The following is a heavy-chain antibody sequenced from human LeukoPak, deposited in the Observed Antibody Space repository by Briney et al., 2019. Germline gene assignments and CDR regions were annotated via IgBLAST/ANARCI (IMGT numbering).Heavy chain of an antibody. V-gene: IGHV3-15*01. CDR2: MKSKTDGGTT. D-gene: IGHD3-9*01. Sequence: GGSLRLSCAASGFTFSYAWMSWVRQAPGKGLEWVGRMKSKTDGGTTDYAAPVKGRFTISRDDSKNTLFLQMSGLRTEDTAVYFCTTFDYDILTDDGSFDSWGQGTLVTVAS. CDR3: TTFDYDILTDDGSFDS. J-gene: IGHJ4*02. CDR1: GFTFSYAW.